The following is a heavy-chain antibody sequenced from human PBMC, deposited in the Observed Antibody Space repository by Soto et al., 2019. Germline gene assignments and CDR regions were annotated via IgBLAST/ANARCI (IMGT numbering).Heavy chain of an antibody. Sequence: GESLKISCKASGYSFSFYWIGWVRPMPGKGLEWMAIMYPDDSDIRYSPSFEAHVTISADKSTSTAFLQWSSLKASDTATYYCATAYVYDFENSNYYRDAFDIWGQGTLVTVSS. D-gene: IGHD3-22*01. V-gene: IGHV5-51*01. CDR2: MYPDDSDI. J-gene: IGHJ3*02. CDR1: GYSFSFYW. CDR3: ATAYVYDFENSNYYRDAFDI.